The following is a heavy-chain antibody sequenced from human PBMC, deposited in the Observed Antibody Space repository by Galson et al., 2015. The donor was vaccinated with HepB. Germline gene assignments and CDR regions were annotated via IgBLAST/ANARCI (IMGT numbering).Heavy chain of an antibody. V-gene: IGHV3-11*06. Sequence: SLRLSCAASGFTFSDYYMSWIRQAPGKGLEYVSYISSSSSYTNYADSVKGRFTISRDNAKNSLYLQMNSLRVEDTAVYYCARGGGYYYDSSGSPRDDALDIWGQGTMVTVSS. CDR2: ISSSSSYT. CDR3: ARGGGYYYDSSGSPRDDALDI. J-gene: IGHJ3*02. CDR1: GFTFSDYY. D-gene: IGHD3-22*01.